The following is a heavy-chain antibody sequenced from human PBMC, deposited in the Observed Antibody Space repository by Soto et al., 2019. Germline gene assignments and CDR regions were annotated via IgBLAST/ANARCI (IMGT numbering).Heavy chain of an antibody. CDR1: GYTFSTYW. Sequence: GESLKISCRGSGYTFSTYWLAWVRQMPGKGLEWMGIIFPGDSDTIYSPAFQGQVTISADKSSNTAYLQWRSLKASDTAMYYCARQGIRRFCSNDVCRYYFDFWGQGTPVTVSS. CDR3: ARQGIRRFCSNDVCRYYFDF. CDR2: IFPGDSDT. D-gene: IGHD2-8*01. V-gene: IGHV5-51*01. J-gene: IGHJ4*02.